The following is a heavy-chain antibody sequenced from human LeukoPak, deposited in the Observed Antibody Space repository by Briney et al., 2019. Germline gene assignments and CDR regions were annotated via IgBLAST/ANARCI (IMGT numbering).Heavy chain of an antibody. CDR3: ARTPSGDYSSYMDV. CDR2: IIPIFGTA. D-gene: IGHD6-25*01. J-gene: IGHJ6*03. V-gene: IGHV1-69*05. CDR1: GGTFSSYA. Sequence: SVKVSCKASGGTFSSYAINWVRQAPGQGLERMGGIIPIFGTANYAQKFQGRVTITTDESTSTAYMELSSLRSEDTAVYYCARTPSGDYSSYMDVCGKGTTVTVSS.